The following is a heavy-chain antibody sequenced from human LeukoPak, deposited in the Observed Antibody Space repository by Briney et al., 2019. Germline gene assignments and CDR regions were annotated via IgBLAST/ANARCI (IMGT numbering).Heavy chain of an antibody. D-gene: IGHD6-19*01. V-gene: IGHV4-39*07. CDR3: ARGGSSGWLH. Sequence: SETLSLTCTVSGGSISSSSYYWGWIRQPPGKGLEWIGSIYYSGSTYYNPSLKSRVTISVDTSKNQFSLKLSSVTAADTAVYYCARGGSSGWLHWGQGTLVTVSS. J-gene: IGHJ4*02. CDR2: IYYSGST. CDR1: GGSISSSSYY.